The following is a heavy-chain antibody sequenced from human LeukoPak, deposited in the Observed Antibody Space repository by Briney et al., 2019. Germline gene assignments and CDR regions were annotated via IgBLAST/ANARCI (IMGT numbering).Heavy chain of an antibody. D-gene: IGHD3-10*01. CDR1: GFIFSNYE. CDR3: AKVAKYYYGSETYYFFEH. V-gene: IGHV3-7*01. CDR2: IKQDGTEK. J-gene: IGHJ4*02. Sequence: GGSLRLSCEASGFIFSNYEMTWVRQAPGKGLEWVANIKQDGTEKYYVDSVKGRFAISRDNTKNSLYLQMNSLRVEDTAVYYCAKVAKYYYGSETYYFFEHWGQGTPVTASS.